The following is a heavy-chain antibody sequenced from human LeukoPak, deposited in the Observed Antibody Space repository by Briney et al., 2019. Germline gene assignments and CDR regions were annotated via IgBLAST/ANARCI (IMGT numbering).Heavy chain of an antibody. CDR1: GGSISGYY. CDR3: ARWTSGYNYGLFDY. D-gene: IGHD5-18*01. V-gene: IGHV4-59*08. Sequence: PSETLSLTSTVSGGSISGYYWSWIRQPPGKGLEWIGYIYYTGSTNNNPSLKSRVTISVDTSKNQLSLKLTSVTAADTAVYYCARWTSGYNYGLFDYWGQGTLVTVSS. CDR2: IYYTGST. J-gene: IGHJ4*02.